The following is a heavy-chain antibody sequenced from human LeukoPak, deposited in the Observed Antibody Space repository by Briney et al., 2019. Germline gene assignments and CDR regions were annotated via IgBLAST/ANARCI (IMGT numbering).Heavy chain of an antibody. Sequence: SETLSLTCTVSGGSISSYYWSWIRQPPGKGLEWIGYIYYSGSTNYNPSLKSRVTISVDTSKNQFSLKLSSVTAADTAVYYCARHEGGEYYFDYWGQGTLVTVSS. D-gene: IGHD3-10*01. CDR3: ARHEGGEYYFDY. V-gene: IGHV4-59*08. CDR2: IYYSGST. CDR1: GGSISSYY. J-gene: IGHJ4*02.